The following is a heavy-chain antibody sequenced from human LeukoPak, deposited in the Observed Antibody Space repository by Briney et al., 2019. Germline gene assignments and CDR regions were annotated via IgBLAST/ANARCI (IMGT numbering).Heavy chain of an antibody. CDR3: AREPTYYNYYMDV. CDR1: GGSFSDYY. Sequence: SETLSLTCAVYGGSFSDYYWSWIRQPPGKGLEWIGKINHSGSTNYNPSLKSRLTISVDTSKNQFSLKLSSVTAADTAVYYCAREPTYYNYYMDVWGKGTTVTVSS. J-gene: IGHJ6*03. CDR2: INHSGST. V-gene: IGHV4-34*01.